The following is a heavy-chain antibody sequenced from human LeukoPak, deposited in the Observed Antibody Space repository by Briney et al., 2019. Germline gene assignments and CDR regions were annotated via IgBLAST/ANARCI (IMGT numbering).Heavy chain of an antibody. J-gene: IGHJ5*02. CDR3: ASYDHGDYVGWFDP. Sequence: SETLSLTCTVSGASISDYYWSWIRQPAGKGLQYIGRLYTSGITNYNPSLKSRVTISMDKPKNQFSLKLKSVTAADTAVYYCASYDHGDYVGWFDPWGQGTLVTDSS. V-gene: IGHV4-4*07. D-gene: IGHD4-17*01. CDR2: LYTSGIT. CDR1: GASISDYY.